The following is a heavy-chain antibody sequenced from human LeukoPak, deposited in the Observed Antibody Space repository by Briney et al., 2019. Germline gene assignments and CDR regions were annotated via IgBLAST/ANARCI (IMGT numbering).Heavy chain of an antibody. J-gene: IGHJ6*02. CDR3: AREWGYDSSGYYDLYYYYGMDV. CDR2: IRYDGSNK. CDR1: GFTFSSYG. D-gene: IGHD3-22*01. Sequence: GGSLRLSCAASGFTFSSYGMHWVRQAPGKGLEWVAFIRYDGSNKYYADSVKGRFTISRDNSKNTLYLQMNSLRAEDTAVYYCAREWGYDSSGYYDLYYYYGMDVWGQGTTVTVSS. V-gene: IGHV3-30*02.